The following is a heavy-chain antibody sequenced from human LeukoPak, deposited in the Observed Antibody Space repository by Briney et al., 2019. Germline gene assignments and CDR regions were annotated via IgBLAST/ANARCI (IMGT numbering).Heavy chain of an antibody. Sequence: GGSLRLSCAASGFTFSDYYMSWIRQAPGKGLEWLSYISSSGGTIYYADSVKGRFTISRDNAKNSLYLQMNSLRAEDTAVYYCARDKGIGYSNVVDHRGQGTLVTVSS. D-gene: IGHD4-11*01. V-gene: IGHV3-11*01. CDR2: ISSSGGTI. CDR1: GFTFSDYY. CDR3: ARDKGIGYSNVVDH. J-gene: IGHJ4*02.